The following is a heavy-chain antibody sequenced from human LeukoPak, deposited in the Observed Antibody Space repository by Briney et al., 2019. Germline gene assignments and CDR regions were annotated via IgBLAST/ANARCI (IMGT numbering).Heavy chain of an antibody. Sequence: SRVTISVDTSKNQFSLKLSSVTAADTAVYYCARWASGWYVGAEYDYWGQGTLVTVSS. D-gene: IGHD6-19*01. V-gene: IGHV4-34*01. J-gene: IGHJ4*02. CDR3: ARWASGWYVGAEYDY.